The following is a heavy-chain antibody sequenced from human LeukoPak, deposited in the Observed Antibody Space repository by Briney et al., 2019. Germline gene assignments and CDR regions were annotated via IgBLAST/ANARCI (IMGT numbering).Heavy chain of an antibody. D-gene: IGHD2-21*01. CDR1: GGSISSGGYS. V-gene: IGHV4-30-2*01. CDR2: IYHSGST. J-gene: IGHJ3*02. CDR3: AATRIVVVKGAFDI. Sequence: SQTLSLTCAVSGGSISSGGYSWSWIRQPPGKGLEWIGYIYHSGSTYYNPSLKSRVTISVDRSKNQFSLKLSSVTAADTAVYYCAATRIVVVKGAFDIWGQGTMVTVSS.